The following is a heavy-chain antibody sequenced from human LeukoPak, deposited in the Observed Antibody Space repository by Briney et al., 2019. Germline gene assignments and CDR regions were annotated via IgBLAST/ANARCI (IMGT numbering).Heavy chain of an antibody. J-gene: IGHJ6*03. Sequence: SETLSLTCAVYGGSFSGYYWSWIRQPPGKGLEWIGEINHSGSTNYNPSLKSRVTISVDTSKNQFSLKLSSVTAADTAVYYCARDGAYYGSGSYYNAPLNYMDVWGKGTTVTISS. CDR2: INHSGST. CDR3: ARDGAYYGSGSYYNAPLNYMDV. CDR1: GGSFSGYY. V-gene: IGHV4-34*01. D-gene: IGHD3-10*01.